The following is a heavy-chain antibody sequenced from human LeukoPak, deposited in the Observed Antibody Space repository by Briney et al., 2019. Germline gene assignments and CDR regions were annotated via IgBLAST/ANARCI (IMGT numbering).Heavy chain of an antibody. CDR1: GYTFTSYD. CDR3: ARGRILWGYYKGLWY. Sequence: ASVKVSCRASGYTFTSYDINWVRQATGQGLEWMGWMNPNSGNTGYAQKFQGRVTMTRNTSISTAYMELSSLRSEDTAVYYCARGRILWGYYKGLWYWGQGTLVTVSS. D-gene: IGHD3-9*01. CDR2: MNPNSGNT. J-gene: IGHJ4*02. V-gene: IGHV1-8*01.